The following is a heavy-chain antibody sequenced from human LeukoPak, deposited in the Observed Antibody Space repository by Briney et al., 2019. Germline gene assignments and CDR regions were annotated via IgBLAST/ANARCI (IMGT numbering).Heavy chain of an antibody. CDR1: GGSFSGYY. V-gene: IGHV4-34*01. D-gene: IGHD2-2*01. CDR2: INHSGST. CDR3: ARGTLVVPAAHPGMDV. J-gene: IGHJ6*04. Sequence: PPETLSLTCAVYGGSFSGYYWSWIRQPPGKGLEWIGEINHSGSTNYNPSLKSRVTISVDTSKNRFSLKLSSVTAADTAVYYCARGTLVVPAAHPGMDVWGKGTTVTVSS.